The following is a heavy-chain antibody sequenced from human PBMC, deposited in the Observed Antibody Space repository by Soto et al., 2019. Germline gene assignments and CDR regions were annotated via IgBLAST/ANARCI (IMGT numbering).Heavy chain of an antibody. CDR1: GGSFSGYY. V-gene: IGHV4-34*01. CDR2: INHSGST. Sequence: LSLTCAVYGGSFSGYYWSWIRQPPGKGLEWIGEINHSGSTNYNPSLKSRVTISVDTSKNQFSLKLSSVTAADTAVYYCARGIDYWGQGTLVTVSS. J-gene: IGHJ4*02. CDR3: ARGIDY.